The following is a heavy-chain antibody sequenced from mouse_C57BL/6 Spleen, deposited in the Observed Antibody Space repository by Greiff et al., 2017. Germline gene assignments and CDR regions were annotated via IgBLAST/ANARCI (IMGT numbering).Heavy chain of an antibody. CDR1: GYAFSSSW. CDR2: IYPGDGNT. Sequence: QVQLQQSGPELVKPGASVKISCKASGYAFSSSWMNWVKQRPGKGLEWIGRIYPGDGNTNYNGKFKGKATLTADKSSSTAYMQLSSLTSEDSAVCFCANAMDYWGQGTSVTVSS. CDR3: ANAMDY. V-gene: IGHV1-82*01. J-gene: IGHJ4*01.